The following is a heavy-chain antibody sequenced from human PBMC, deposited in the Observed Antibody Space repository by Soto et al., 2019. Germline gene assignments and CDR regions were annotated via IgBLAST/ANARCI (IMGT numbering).Heavy chain of an antibody. CDR3: AISIFP. CDR2: IYYGGST. J-gene: IGHJ5*02. V-gene: IGHV4-59*12. Sequence: PSETLSRTWTVSGGSISPYCWSWIRKPPGKGMKWGGYIYYGGSTSYNPSLKSRVTISLETSKSQFTLRLGSVSAGDAAGCYCAISIFPWHQAPLVTVS. CDR1: GGSISPYC. D-gene: IGHD4-4*01.